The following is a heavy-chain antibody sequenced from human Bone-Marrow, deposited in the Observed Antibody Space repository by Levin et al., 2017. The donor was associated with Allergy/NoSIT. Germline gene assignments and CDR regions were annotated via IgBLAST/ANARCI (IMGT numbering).Heavy chain of an antibody. Sequence: GESLKISCAASGFTFSSYSMNWVRQAPGKGLEWVSSISSSSSYIYYADSVKGRFTISRDNAKNSLYLQMNSLRAEDTAVYYCARSDIVVVTAIDSPLDYWGQGTLVTVSS. V-gene: IGHV3-21*01. CDR2: ISSSSSYI. CDR1: GFTFSSYS. D-gene: IGHD2-21*02. CDR3: ARSDIVVVTAIDSPLDY. J-gene: IGHJ4*02.